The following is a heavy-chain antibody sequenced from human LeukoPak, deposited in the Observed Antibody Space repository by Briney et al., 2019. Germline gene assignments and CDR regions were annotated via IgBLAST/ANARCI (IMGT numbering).Heavy chain of an antibody. CDR1: GFTFTTYT. V-gene: IGHV3-23*01. CDR2: ISGSGGST. J-gene: IGHJ4*02. Sequence: GGSLRLSCAASGFTFTTYTMNWVRQAPGKGLEWVSAISGSGGSTYYADSVKGRFTISRDNSKNTLYLQMNSLRAEDTAVYYCAKADVDTAMVTVRYFDYWGQGTLVTVSS. CDR3: AKADVDTAMVTVRYFDY. D-gene: IGHD5-18*01.